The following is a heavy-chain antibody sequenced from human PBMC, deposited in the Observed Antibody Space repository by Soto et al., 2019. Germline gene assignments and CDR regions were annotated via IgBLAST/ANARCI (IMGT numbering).Heavy chain of an antibody. Sequence: ASVKVSCKASGGTFSSYAISWVRQAPGQGLEWMGGIIPIFGTANYAQKFQGRVTITADESTSTAYMELSSLRSEDTAVYYCARFRLGAMTYYYGMDVWAKGPRSPSP. V-gene: IGHV1-69*13. J-gene: IGHJ6*02. CDR3: ARFRLGAMTYYYGMDV. CDR2: IIPIFGTA. CDR1: GGTFSSYA. D-gene: IGHD3-16*01.